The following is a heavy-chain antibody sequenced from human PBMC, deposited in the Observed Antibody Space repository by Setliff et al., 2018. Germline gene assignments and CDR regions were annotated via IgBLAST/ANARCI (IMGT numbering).Heavy chain of an antibody. CDR3: VREGVDTRSSTDYRCYMDV. Sequence: ASVKVSCKASGDTFRSYGISWVRQAPGQGLEWMGGTIPMFGSTTYAQKFQGRVTIITDESTTTAYMELSSLGSEDTAVYYCVREGVDTRSSTDYRCYMDVWGKGTTVTVSS. CDR1: GDTFRSYG. CDR2: TIPMFGST. V-gene: IGHV1-69*05. D-gene: IGHD5-18*01. J-gene: IGHJ6*03.